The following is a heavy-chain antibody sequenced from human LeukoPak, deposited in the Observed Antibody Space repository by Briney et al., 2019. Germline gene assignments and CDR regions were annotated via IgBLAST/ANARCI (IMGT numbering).Heavy chain of an antibody. CDR2: IWYDGSNK. Sequence: PGRSLRLSCAASGFTLSSYDMHWVRQAPGKGLEWVAVIWYDGSNKYYADSVKGRFTISRDNPKNTLYLQMNSLRAEDTAVYYCARALRYFDLWGRGTLVTVSS. CDR1: GFTLSSYD. V-gene: IGHV3-33*01. J-gene: IGHJ2*01. CDR3: ARALRYFDL.